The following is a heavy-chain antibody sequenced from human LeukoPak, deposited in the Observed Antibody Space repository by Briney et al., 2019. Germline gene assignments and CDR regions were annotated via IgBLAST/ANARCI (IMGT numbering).Heavy chain of an antibody. CDR3: ARGRPSLGDYVDYYYYMDV. V-gene: IGHV4-34*01. CDR1: GGSFSGYY. J-gene: IGHJ6*03. Sequence: SETPSLTCAVYGGSFSGYYWSWIRQPPGKGLEWIGEINHSGSTNYNPSLKSRVTISVDTSKNQFSLKLSSVTAADTAVYYCARGRPSLGDYVDYYYYMDVWGKGTTVTVSS. CDR2: INHSGST. D-gene: IGHD4-17*01.